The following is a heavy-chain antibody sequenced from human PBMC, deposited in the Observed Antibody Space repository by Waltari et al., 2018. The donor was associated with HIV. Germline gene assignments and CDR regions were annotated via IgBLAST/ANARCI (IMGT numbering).Heavy chain of an antibody. Sequence: QVQLQESGPGLVKPSETLSLTCAVSAYSISSGYYWGWIRQPPGKGLEWVGSIYHSGSTYYNPSLKSRVTISVDTSKNQFSLKLSSVTAADTAVYYCARVYGYSGSYPGAPDDYWGQGTLVTVSS. J-gene: IGHJ4*02. CDR2: IYHSGST. V-gene: IGHV4-38-2*01. CDR3: ARVYGYSGSYPGAPDDY. D-gene: IGHD1-26*01. CDR1: AYSISSGYY.